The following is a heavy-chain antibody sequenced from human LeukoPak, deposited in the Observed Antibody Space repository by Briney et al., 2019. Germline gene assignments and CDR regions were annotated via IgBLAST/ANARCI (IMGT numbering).Heavy chain of an antibody. Sequence: PGGSLRLSCAASGFTFSSYSMNWVRQAPGKGLEWVSPISSGSSYIYYADSVKGRFTISRDNAKNSLYLQMNSLRAEDTAVYYCAREYISGAYNWFDPWGQGTLVTVSS. CDR2: ISSGSSYI. D-gene: IGHD3-10*01. V-gene: IGHV3-21*01. CDR3: AREYISGAYNWFDP. CDR1: GFTFSSYS. J-gene: IGHJ5*02.